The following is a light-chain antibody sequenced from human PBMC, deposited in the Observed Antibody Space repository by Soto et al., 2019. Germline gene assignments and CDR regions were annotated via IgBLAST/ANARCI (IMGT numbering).Light chain of an antibody. CDR2: GAS. CDR1: QSVSSTS. Sequence: EIVLTQSPGTLSLSPGERATLSCRASQSVSSTSLAWYHHKPGQAPRLLIYGASSRAAGIPDRFSGSGSGTEFTLTISRLETEDFAVYYCQLYGTSPMYNFGQGTKLEIK. J-gene: IGKJ2*01. V-gene: IGKV3-20*01. CDR3: QLYGTSPMYN.